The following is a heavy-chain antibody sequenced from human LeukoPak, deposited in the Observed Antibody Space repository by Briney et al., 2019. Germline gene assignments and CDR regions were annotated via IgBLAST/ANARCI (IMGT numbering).Heavy chain of an antibody. CDR3: ARRLTQYDCFDP. D-gene: IGHD2-2*01. CDR1: GDSFTSNCVT. V-gene: IGHV6-1*01. J-gene: IGHJ5*02. Sequence: SQTLSLSCATSGDSFTSNCVTWNWIRQSPSRGFVWLGRTYYSSTSYNDYAVAVRVRITVNPDTSKNQFSLHLNSVTPEDTAVYYCARRLTQYDCFDPWGQGILVTVSS. CDR2: TYYSSTSYN.